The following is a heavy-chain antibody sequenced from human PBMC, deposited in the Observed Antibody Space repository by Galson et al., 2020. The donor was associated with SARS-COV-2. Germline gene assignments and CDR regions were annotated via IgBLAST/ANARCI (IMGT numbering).Heavy chain of an antibody. Sequence: NPSETLSLTCTAPGRSISSHYWSWIRQPPGNALEWIGYIYYSGSTNYTPSLKSRVTISVDTSKTQFSLKLSSVTAADTAVYYCARGFDDWGQGTLVTVSS. CDR3: ARGFDD. V-gene: IGHV4-59*11. CDR1: GRSISSHY. J-gene: IGHJ4*02. CDR2: IYYSGST.